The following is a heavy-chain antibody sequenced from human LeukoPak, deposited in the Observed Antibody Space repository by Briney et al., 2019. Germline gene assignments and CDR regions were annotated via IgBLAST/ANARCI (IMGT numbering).Heavy chain of an antibody. J-gene: IGHJ4*02. CDR1: GGSFSGYY. CDR2: INHSGST. Sequence: SETLSLTCAVYGGSFSGYYWSWIRQPPGKGLEWIGEINHSGSTNYNPSLKSRVTISVDTSKNQFSLKLSSVTAADTAVYYCARGRPNYYDSSGYYYYWGQGTLVTVPS. CDR3: ARGRPNYYDSSGYYYY. D-gene: IGHD3-22*01. V-gene: IGHV4-34*01.